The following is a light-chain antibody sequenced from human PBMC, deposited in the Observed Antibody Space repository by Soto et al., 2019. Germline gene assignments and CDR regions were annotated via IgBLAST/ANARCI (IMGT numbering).Light chain of an antibody. J-gene: IGKJ1*01. CDR3: QQYNGYSTWT. CDR1: RSISFY. CDR2: NAS. Sequence: DIQVTQSPSTLSASVGDRVTITCRASRSISFYLAWYQQKPGKAPKILIFNASTLKSGVPSRFSGSGSGTEFTLTINGLQPDDFATYYCQQYNGYSTWTFGQGTKVDIK. V-gene: IGKV1-5*01.